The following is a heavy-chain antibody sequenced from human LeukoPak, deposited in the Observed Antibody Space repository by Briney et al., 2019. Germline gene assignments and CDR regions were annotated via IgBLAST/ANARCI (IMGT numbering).Heavy chain of an antibody. CDR3: ARDPYCSSTSCYGEAYYYYYMDV. D-gene: IGHD2-2*01. CDR1: GFTFSSYA. V-gene: IGHV3-23*01. J-gene: IGHJ6*03. CDR2: ISGSGGST. Sequence: PGGSLRLSCAASGFTFSSYAMSWVRQAPGKGLEWVSAISGSGGSTYYADSVKGRFTISRDNSKNTLYLQMNSLRSDDTAVYYCARDPYCSSTSCYGEAYYYYYMDVWGKGTTVTISS.